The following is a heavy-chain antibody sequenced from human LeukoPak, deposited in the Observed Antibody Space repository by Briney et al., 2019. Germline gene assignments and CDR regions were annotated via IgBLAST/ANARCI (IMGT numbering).Heavy chain of an antibody. CDR1: GFTFDLYA. CDR2: ISWNSGSV. D-gene: IGHD2-2*01. J-gene: IGHJ4*02. CDR3: AKAGEPAAVLY. Sequence: GGSLRLSCAASGFTFDLYAMHWVRQTPGKGLEWVSGISWNSGSVAYADSVKGRFSVSRDNAKNSLYLHMNSLRAEDTALYYCAKAGEPAAVLYWGQGTLVTVSS. V-gene: IGHV3-9*01.